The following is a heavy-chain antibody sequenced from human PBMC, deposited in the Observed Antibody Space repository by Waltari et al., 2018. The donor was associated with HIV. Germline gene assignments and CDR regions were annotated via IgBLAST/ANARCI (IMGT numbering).Heavy chain of an antibody. V-gene: IGHV3-15*01. CDR1: GFTFSNAW. CDR3: TTMTTVTTFDY. J-gene: IGHJ4*02. Sequence: EVQLVESGGGLVKPGGSLRLSCAASGFTFSNAWMSWVRQAPGKGLGWVGRIKSKTDGGTTDYAAPVKGRFTISRDDSKNTLYLQMNSLKTEDTAVYYCTTMTTVTTFDYWGQGTLVTVSS. CDR2: IKSKTDGGTT. D-gene: IGHD4-17*01.